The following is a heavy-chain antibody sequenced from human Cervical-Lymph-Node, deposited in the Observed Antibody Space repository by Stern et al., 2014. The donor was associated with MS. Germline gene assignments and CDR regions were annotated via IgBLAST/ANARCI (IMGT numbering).Heavy chain of an antibody. CDR2: MNPSTDTV. V-gene: IGHV1-8*01. CDR3: ARDKFRGIYVGAVDS. D-gene: IGHD1-26*01. Sequence: QVQLVESGAEVRKPGASVKVSCKASGDTFTKYDIHWVRQAAGQGLEWMGWMNPSTDTVEYVQKFEGRVTMTLNTSINTAYLEMSSLTSEDTAIYYCARDKFRGIYVGAVDSWGQGTLVTVSS. CDR1: GDTFTKYD. J-gene: IGHJ4*02.